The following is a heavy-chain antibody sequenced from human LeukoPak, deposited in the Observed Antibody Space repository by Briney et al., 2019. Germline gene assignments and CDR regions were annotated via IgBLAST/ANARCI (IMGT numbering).Heavy chain of an antibody. J-gene: IGHJ4*02. CDR1: GFTFSSYA. D-gene: IGHD2-15*01. Sequence: GGSLRLSCAASGFTFSSYAMTWVRQAPGKGLEWVSTISNGGGSTYYADSVKGRFTISRDNSKNTVYLQMSNLRAEDTAVYYCAKDRWGSGGSGGGDYWGQGTLVTVSS. CDR2: ISNGGGST. V-gene: IGHV3-23*01. CDR3: AKDRWGSGGSGGGDY.